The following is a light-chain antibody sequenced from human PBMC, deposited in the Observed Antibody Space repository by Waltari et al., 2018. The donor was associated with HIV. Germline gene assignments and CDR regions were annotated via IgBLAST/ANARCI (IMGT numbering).Light chain of an antibody. Sequence: SYELTQPPSVSVSPGQTASITCSGDKLGDKYACWYQQKPGQSPVLVIYQDNKRPSGIPERFSGSNSGNTATLTISGTQAMDEADYYCQAWDSSLVVFGGGTKLTV. CDR3: QAWDSSLVV. J-gene: IGLJ2*01. CDR2: QDN. V-gene: IGLV3-1*01. CDR1: KLGDKY.